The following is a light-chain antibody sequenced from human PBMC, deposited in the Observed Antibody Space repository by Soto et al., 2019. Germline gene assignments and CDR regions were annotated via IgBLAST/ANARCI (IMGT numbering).Light chain of an antibody. CDR2: CAS. J-gene: IGKJ5*01. V-gene: IGKV3-20*01. Sequence: DIVLTQSPATLSLSPGERATLSCGPSQSFXSRYVAWYQQKPGEAPRLLTDCASSRATGSPDRLSGSGSGTDFTLTISRLEPEYFSVYYFQQYGSATSTFGQGTRLEIK. CDR3: QQYGSATST. CDR1: QSFXSRY.